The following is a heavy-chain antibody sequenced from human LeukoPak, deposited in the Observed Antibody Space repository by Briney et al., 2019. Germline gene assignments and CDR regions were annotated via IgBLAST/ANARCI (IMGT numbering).Heavy chain of an antibody. V-gene: IGHV4-61*09. CDR2: IYTSGST. CDR3: AGTTVTTDY. D-gene: IGHD4-11*01. Sequence: SETLSLTCTVSGGSISSGSYDWYWIRQPAGKGLEWIGHIYTSGSTDYNPSLKSRVTISVDTSKNQFSLKLSSVTAADTAVYYCAGTTVTTDYWGQGSLVTVSS. J-gene: IGHJ4*02. CDR1: GGSISSGSYD.